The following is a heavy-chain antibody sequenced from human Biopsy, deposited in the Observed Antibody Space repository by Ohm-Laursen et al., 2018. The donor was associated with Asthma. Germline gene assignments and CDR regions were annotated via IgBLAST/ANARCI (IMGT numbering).Heavy chain of an antibody. V-gene: IGHV3-30*03. CDR3: GIVVAANPFQGDC. D-gene: IGHD2-15*01. CDR1: GFAFRSYA. Sequence: SLRLSCAASGFAFRSYAMNWVRQAPGKGLEWVAVISYDGSITHYADSVKGRFTISRDNSKNTMYLDISSLRIEDTAVFYCGIVVAANPFQGDCWGQGTLVTVSS. J-gene: IGHJ4*02. CDR2: ISYDGSIT.